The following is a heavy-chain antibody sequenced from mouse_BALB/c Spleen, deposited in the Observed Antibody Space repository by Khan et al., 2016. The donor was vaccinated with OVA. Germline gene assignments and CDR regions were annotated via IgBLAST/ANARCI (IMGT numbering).Heavy chain of an antibody. J-gene: IGHJ4*01. D-gene: IGHD1-1*02. V-gene: IGHV2-6-5*01. CDR2: IWGGGST. CDR3: AKHIWSPYYVMDY. Sequence: QVQLKESGPGLVAPSQSLSITCTVSGFSLTDYGVSWIRQPPGKGLEWLGVIWGGGSTNYNSVLKSRLNISKDNSKTQVFLKMNSLQTDDTAMYYCAKHIWSPYYVMDYWGQGTSVTVSS. CDR1: GFSLTDYG.